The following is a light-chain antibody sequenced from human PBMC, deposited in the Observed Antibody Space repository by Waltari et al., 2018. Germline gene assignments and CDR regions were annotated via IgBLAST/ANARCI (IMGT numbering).Light chain of an antibody. CDR2: DAS. J-gene: IGKJ5*01. Sequence: RARRGIDSYLDWYQQRPGRAPKRLIYDASTLQREVPTRFSGGGIGTDFTLTINNLQPEDFATYFCQQSYSPPFTFGQGTRLEI. CDR1: RGIDSY. V-gene: IGKV1-39*01. CDR3: QQSYSPPFT.